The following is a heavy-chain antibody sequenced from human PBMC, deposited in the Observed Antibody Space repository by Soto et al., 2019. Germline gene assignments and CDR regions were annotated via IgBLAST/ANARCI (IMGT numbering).Heavy chain of an antibody. V-gene: IGHV3-9*01. D-gene: IGHD3-3*01. CDR2: ISWNSGSI. J-gene: IGHJ4*02. CDR1: GFTFDDYA. Sequence: GGSLRLSCAASGFTFDDYAMHWVRQAPGKGLEWVSGISWNSGSIGYADSVKGRFTISRDNAKNSLYLQMNSLRAEDTALYYCAKDSGFWSGYYTPVGYFDYWGQGTLVTVSS. CDR3: AKDSGFWSGYYTPVGYFDY.